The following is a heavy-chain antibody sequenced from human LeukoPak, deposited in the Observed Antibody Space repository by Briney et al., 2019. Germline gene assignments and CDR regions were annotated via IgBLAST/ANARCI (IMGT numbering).Heavy chain of an antibody. D-gene: IGHD5-18*01. CDR2: IQYDGSDI. CDR1: GFTFSNHG. J-gene: IGHJ6*02. V-gene: IGHV3-30*02. Sequence: GGSLRLSCAASGFTFSNHGMHWVRQAPGKGLEWVAFIQYDGSDIQYTDSVKGRFTISRDNPKSTLYLHMNSLRAEDTAVYYCARDSVDTANYYYGMDVWGQGTTVTVSS. CDR3: ARDSVDTANYYYGMDV.